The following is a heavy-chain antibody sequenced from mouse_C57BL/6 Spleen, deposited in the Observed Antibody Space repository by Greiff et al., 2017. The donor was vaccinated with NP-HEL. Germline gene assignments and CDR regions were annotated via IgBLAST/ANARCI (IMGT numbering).Heavy chain of an antibody. D-gene: IGHD2-5*01. Sequence: VQLQQSGPELVKPGASVKISCKASGYTFTDYYMNWVKQSHGKSLEWIGDINPNNGGTSYNQKFKGKATLTVDKSSSTAYMELRSLTSEDSAVYYCARREHYSNYVWYFDVWGTGTTVTVSS. J-gene: IGHJ1*03. CDR3: ARREHYSNYVWYFDV. CDR1: GYTFTDYY. CDR2: INPNNGGT. V-gene: IGHV1-26*01.